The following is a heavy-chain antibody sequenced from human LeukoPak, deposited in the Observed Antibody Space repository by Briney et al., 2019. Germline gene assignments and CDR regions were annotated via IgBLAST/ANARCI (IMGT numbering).Heavy chain of an antibody. J-gene: IGHJ3*02. Sequence: ASVKVSCKASGYTFTSYDINWVRQATGQGLEWMGWMNPNSGKTGYAQKFQGRVTMTRNTSISTAYMELSSLRSEDTAVYYCVLSNYYDSRRGFDIWGQGTMVTVSS. CDR3: VLSNYYDSRRGFDI. V-gene: IGHV1-8*01. D-gene: IGHD3-22*01. CDR2: MNPNSGKT. CDR1: GYTFTSYD.